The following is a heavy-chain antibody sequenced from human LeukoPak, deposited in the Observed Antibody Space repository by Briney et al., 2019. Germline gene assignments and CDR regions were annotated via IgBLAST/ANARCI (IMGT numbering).Heavy chain of an antibody. D-gene: IGHD3-10*01. Sequence: GGSLRLSCAASGFTFSSYGMHWVRQAPGKGLEWVAFIRYDGSNKYYADSVKGRFTISRDNSKNTLYLQMNSLRAEDTAVYYCAKDRGARQLAPYYFDYWGRGTLVTVSS. V-gene: IGHV3-30*02. CDR3: AKDRGARQLAPYYFDY. CDR2: IRYDGSNK. CDR1: GFTFSSYG. J-gene: IGHJ4*02.